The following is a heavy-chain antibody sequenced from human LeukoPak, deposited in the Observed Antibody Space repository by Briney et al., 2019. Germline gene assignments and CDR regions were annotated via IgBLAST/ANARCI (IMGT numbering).Heavy chain of an antibody. CDR1: GVSISSGSYY. Sequence: PSQTLSLTCTVSGVSISSGSYYWSWIRQPPGKGLEWIGRIYTSGSTNYTPSLKSRVTISEDTSKNQFSLRLSSVTASDTAVYYCARCLGGRCDYFDYWGQGALVTVSS. CDR2: IYTSGST. CDR3: ARCLGGRCDYFDY. J-gene: IGHJ4*02. V-gene: IGHV4-61*02. D-gene: IGHD3-16*01.